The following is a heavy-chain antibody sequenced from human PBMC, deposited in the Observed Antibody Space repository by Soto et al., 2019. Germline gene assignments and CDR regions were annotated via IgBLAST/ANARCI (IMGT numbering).Heavy chain of an antibody. D-gene: IGHD2-21*01. CDR3: AASPVHFYSSYEYSMDI. CDR2: IIPIFGTA. V-gene: IGHV1-69*13. Sequence: GASVKVSCKASGCTFSSYAISWVRQAPGQGLEWMGVIIPIFGTANYAQKFQGRVTITADASTSTAYMELSSLRSEDTAVYYCAASPVHFYSSYEYSMDIWGQGTTVTVSS. CDR1: GCTFSSYA. J-gene: IGHJ6*02.